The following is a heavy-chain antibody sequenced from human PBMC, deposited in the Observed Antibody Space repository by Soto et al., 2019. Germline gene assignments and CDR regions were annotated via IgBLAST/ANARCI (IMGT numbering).Heavy chain of an antibody. D-gene: IGHD5-12*01. Sequence: QVQLVQSGAEVKKPGASVKVSCKASGYKFSSYGISWVRQAPGQGLEWMGWISAYTGNTNYAQKLPGRVTMTTDTSTSTAYMERRSLRSDDMAVYYCARDPKDGYPANGMDVWGQGTTVTVSS. V-gene: IGHV1-18*03. J-gene: IGHJ6*02. CDR2: ISAYTGNT. CDR3: ARDPKDGYPANGMDV. CDR1: GYKFSSYG.